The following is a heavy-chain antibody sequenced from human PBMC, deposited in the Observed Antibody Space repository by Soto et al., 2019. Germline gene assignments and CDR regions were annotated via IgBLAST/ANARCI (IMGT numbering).Heavy chain of an antibody. J-gene: IGHJ5*02. Sequence: QLQLQESGSALVKPSQTLSLTCAVSGGSISSGGYSWSWIRQPPGKGQEWIGYIYHTGSTYYIPSHKSRVTISVDRSKIQFSLKLSSVTAADTAVYYCARQGQLVNEMFDPWGQGTLVTVSS. D-gene: IGHD6-13*01. CDR2: IYHTGST. V-gene: IGHV4-30-2*01. CDR1: GGSISSGGYS. CDR3: ARQGQLVNEMFDP.